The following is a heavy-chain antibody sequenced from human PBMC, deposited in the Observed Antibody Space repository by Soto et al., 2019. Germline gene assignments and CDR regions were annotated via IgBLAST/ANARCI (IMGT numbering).Heavy chain of an antibody. J-gene: IGHJ4*02. Sequence: PGGSLRLSCAASGFTFNNYAMRWVRQAPGKGLEWVSGVSGSGESTSYAESVKGRFTISRDNSKNTLYLQMNSLRAEDTAVYYFAKVNSDHNFPDYWGQGTLVPVSS. D-gene: IGHD6-13*01. CDR3: AKVNSDHNFPDY. CDR1: GFTFNNYA. V-gene: IGHV3-23*01. CDR2: VSGSGEST.